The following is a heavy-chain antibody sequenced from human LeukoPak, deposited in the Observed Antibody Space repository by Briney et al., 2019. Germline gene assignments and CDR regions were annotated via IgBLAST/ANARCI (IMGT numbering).Heavy chain of an antibody. D-gene: IGHD3-9*01. Sequence: GGSLRLSCAASGLTFSTYTMNWVRQAPGKGLEWVSSISSGSSYIYYADSMNGRFTVSRDNAKNSLYLQMNSLKAEDTAVYFCASHYDIDYWGQGTLVTVSS. V-gene: IGHV3-21*06. CDR3: ASHYDIDY. CDR1: GLTFSTYT. CDR2: ISSGSSYI. J-gene: IGHJ4*02.